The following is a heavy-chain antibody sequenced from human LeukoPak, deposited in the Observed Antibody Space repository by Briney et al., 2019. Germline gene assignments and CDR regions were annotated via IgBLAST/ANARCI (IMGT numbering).Heavy chain of an antibody. V-gene: IGHV1-18*01. Sequence: SVNVSCQASGYTFTSYGISWVRQAPGQGLGWMGWISAYNGNTNYAQKLQGRVTMTTDTSTSTAYMELRSLRSDDTAVYYCARVRDSGYEKGFDIWGQGTMVTVSS. D-gene: IGHD5-12*01. CDR2: ISAYNGNT. J-gene: IGHJ3*02. CDR1: GYTFTSYG. CDR3: ARVRDSGYEKGFDI.